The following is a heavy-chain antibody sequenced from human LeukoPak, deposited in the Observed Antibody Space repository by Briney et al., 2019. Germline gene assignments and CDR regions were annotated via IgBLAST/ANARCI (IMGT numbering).Heavy chain of an antibody. D-gene: IGHD6-13*01. CDR1: GFTFSSYA. CDR3: AKSYSSSWYGWFDP. CDR2: ISGSGGST. Sequence: PGGSLRLSCAASGFTFSSYAMSWVRQAPGKGLEWVSAISGSGGSTYYADSVKGRFTISRDNSKNTLYLQMNSLRAEDTAVYYRAKSYSSSWYGWFDPWGQGTLVTVSS. V-gene: IGHV3-23*01. J-gene: IGHJ5*02.